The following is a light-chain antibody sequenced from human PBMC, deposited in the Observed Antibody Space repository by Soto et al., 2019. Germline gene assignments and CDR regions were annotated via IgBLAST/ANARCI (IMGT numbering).Light chain of an antibody. V-gene: IGKV3-20*01. J-gene: IGKJ2*01. CDR3: QQYGSSPYT. CDR1: QSVSSSY. Sequence: EIVLTQSPGTLSLSPGERATLSYRASQSVSSSYLAWYQQKPGQAPRRLIYGASSRATGIPDRFSGSGSGKDFTLTISRLEPEDFAVYYCQQYGSSPYTFGQGTKLEIK. CDR2: GAS.